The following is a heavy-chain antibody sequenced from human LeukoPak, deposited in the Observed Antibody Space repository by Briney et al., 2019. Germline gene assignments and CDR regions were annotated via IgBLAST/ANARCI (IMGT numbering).Heavy chain of an antibody. V-gene: IGHV3-23*01. D-gene: IGHD2-2*03. CDR3: ASGLDSVTWGPFDI. CDR1: GFTFSTYT. CDR2: INTGGGT. Sequence: GGSLRLSCAASGFTFSTYTMSWVRQAPGKGLEWVSAINTGGGTSSADSVKGRFTISRDNSESTLYLQMSSLRAEDTAVYYCASGLDSVTWGPFDIWGQGTVVTVSS. J-gene: IGHJ3*02.